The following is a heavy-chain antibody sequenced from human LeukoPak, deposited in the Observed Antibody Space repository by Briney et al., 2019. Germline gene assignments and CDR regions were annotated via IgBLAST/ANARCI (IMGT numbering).Heavy chain of an antibody. CDR3: ARLEVISMIVVVIMD. CDR2: INHSGST. J-gene: IGHJ4*02. Sequence: SETLSLTCAVYGGSFSGYYWSWIRQPPGKGLEWIGEINHSGSTNYNPSLKSRVTISVDTSKNQFSLKLSSVTAADTAVYYCARLEVISMIVVVIMDWGQGTLVTVSS. V-gene: IGHV4-34*01. D-gene: IGHD3-22*01. CDR1: GGSFSGYY.